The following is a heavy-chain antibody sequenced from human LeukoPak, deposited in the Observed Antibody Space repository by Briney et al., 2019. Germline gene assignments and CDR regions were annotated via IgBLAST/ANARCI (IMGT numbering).Heavy chain of an antibody. CDR1: GFTFSSYA. V-gene: IGHV3-30-3*01. J-gene: IGHJ4*02. CDR3: AREGVLRYFDWLLSEEYYFAY. Sequence: GGSLRLSCAASGFTFSSYAMHWVRQAPGKGLEWVAVISYDGSNKYYADSVKGRFTISRDNSKNTLYLQMNSLRAEDTAVYYCAREGVLRYFDWLLSEEYYFAYWGQGTLVTVSS. D-gene: IGHD3-9*01. CDR2: ISYDGSNK.